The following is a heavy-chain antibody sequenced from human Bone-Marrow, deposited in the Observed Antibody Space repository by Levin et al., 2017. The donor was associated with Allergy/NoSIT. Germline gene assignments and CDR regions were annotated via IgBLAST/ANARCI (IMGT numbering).Heavy chain of an antibody. J-gene: IGHJ5*02. Sequence: SETLSLTCTVSGGSIRSSSYYWSWIRQPPGKGLEWIGTIYYTGSTYYNPSLKSQVTISVDTSKNQFSLKLTSVTAADTAVYYCARFAVETTVVYWDSNWFDPWGQGTLVTVSS. CDR2: IYYTGST. CDR1: GGSIRSSSYY. D-gene: IGHD2-8*02. V-gene: IGHV4-39*01. CDR3: ARFAVETTVVYWDSNWFDP.